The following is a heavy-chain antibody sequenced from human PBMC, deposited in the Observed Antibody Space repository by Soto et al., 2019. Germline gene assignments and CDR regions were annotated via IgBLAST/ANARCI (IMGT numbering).Heavy chain of an antibody. D-gene: IGHD3-10*01. CDR3: ASDYSDSGSYYSLGSFDF. CDR2: IKYDGREK. V-gene: IGHV3-7*01. J-gene: IGHJ3*01. Sequence: GGSLRLSCAASGFTFSRYWMGWVRQAPGRGLEWVANIKYDGREKYYVDSVKGRFTISRDNSKNSLYLQMNSLRAEDTAVYYCASDYSDSGSYYSLGSFDFWRQGTMVTVSS. CDR1: GFTFSRYW.